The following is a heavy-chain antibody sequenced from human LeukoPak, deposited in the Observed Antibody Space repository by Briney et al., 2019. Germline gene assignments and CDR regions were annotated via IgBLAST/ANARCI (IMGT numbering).Heavy chain of an antibody. V-gene: IGHV3-53*01. CDR1: GFTVSSNQ. CDR3: ARHSGDPHFDS. Sequence: QPGGSLRLSCAASGFTVSSNQMSWVRQAPGKGLEWVSIIYSGGSTYYADSVKGRFTISRDNSKNTLYLQMNSLRAEDTAVYYCARHSGDPHFDSWGQGTLVTVSS. J-gene: IGHJ4*02. CDR2: IYSGGST. D-gene: IGHD7-27*01.